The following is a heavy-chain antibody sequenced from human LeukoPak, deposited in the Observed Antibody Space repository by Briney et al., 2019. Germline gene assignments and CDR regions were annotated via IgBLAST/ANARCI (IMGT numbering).Heavy chain of an antibody. J-gene: IGHJ4*02. V-gene: IGHV3-21*01. CDR1: GFTFSTYS. Sequence: PGGSLRLSCAASGFTFSTYSMNWVRRAPGKGLEWVSSISDTSTYIYYADSVRGRFTMSRDNAKNSLYLQMNSLRAADTAVYYCARDPGRGAAGTHDYWGQGTLVTVSS. D-gene: IGHD6-13*01. CDR2: ISDTSTYI. CDR3: ARDPGRGAAGTHDY.